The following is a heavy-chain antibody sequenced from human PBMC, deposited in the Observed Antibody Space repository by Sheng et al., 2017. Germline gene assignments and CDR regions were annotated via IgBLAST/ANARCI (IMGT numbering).Heavy chain of an antibody. CDR3: ARDQGDGYNQIDY. Sequence: QVQLVESGGGVVQPGRSLRLSCAVSGFSFNHYAMHWVRQAPGKGLECVGVVSYDGSEKYYAESVKGRFTISRDNSKNTLYLQMSSLRTEDTAVYYCARDQGDGYNQIDYLGQGTLVTVSS. CDR1: GFSFNHYA. J-gene: IGHJ4*02. V-gene: IGHV3-30*04. D-gene: IGHD2-21*01. CDR2: VSYDGSEK.